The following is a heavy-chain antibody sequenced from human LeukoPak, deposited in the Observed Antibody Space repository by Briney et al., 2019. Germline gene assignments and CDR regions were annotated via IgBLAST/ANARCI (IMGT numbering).Heavy chain of an antibody. J-gene: IGHJ4*01. V-gene: IGHV3-48*03. CDR1: GFTFNSYE. CDR3: TRDHAYGYDN. D-gene: IGHD4-17*01. Sequence: GGSLRLSCAASGFTFNSYEMNWVRQSPGKGLEWVSYISGSDSSSGKTESYADSVKGRFTISRDNVKNSLFLHMNSLRVEDTGVYYCTRDHAYGYDNWGHGTLVTVSS. CDR2: ISGSDSSSGKTE.